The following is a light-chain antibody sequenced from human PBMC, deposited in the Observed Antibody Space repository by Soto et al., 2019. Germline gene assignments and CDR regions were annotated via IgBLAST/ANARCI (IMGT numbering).Light chain of an antibody. CDR2: GAS. Sequence: EIVLTQSPDTLSLSPGEGASLSCSASQSVHTFLAWYQQKPGQPPRLLIYGASTRATGVPARFSGSGFGTDFTLTISSLEPEDAAVYYCQQRSNWPPINFGQGTRLEIK. CDR1: QSVHTF. CDR3: QQRSNWPPIN. J-gene: IGKJ5*01. V-gene: IGKV3-11*01.